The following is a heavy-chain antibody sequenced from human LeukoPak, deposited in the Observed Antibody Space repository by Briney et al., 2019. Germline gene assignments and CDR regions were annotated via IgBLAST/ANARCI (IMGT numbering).Heavy chain of an antibody. Sequence: SVKVSCKASGGTFSSYAISWVRQAPGQGLEWMGGIIPIFGTANYAQKFQGRVTITADESTSTAYMELSSLRSEDTAVYYCARKKYYDVLTGYYYYGMDVWGQGTTVTVSS. CDR3: ARKKYYDVLTGYYYYGMDV. CDR2: IIPIFGTA. CDR1: GGTFSSYA. D-gene: IGHD3-9*01. V-gene: IGHV1-69*13. J-gene: IGHJ6*02.